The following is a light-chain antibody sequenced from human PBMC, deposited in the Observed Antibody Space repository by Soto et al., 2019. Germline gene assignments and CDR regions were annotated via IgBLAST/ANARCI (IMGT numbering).Light chain of an antibody. CDR2: DAS. CDR3: QQYNSWPLT. CDR1: KSVSSN. V-gene: IGKV3-15*01. Sequence: EMVMTQSPATLSVSPGERATLSCRASKSVSSNLAWYQQKPGQAPRLLIYDASTRATGIPARFSGSGSGTEFTLTISSLQSEDFAVYYCQQYNSWPLTFGGGTKVEI. J-gene: IGKJ4*01.